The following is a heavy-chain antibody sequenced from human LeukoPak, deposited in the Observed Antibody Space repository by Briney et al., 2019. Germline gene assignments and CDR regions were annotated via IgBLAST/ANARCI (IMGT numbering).Heavy chain of an antibody. CDR1: GFTLSSYA. CDR2: ISDTGNT. V-gene: IGHV3-23*01. Sequence: PGGSLRLSCAASGFTLSSYAMSWVRQAPGKGLEWVSAISDTGNTYHADSVKGRFTISRDSSKNTLFLQMNRLRPEDAAVYYCAKAPVTTCRGASCYPFDYWGLGTLDTVSS. D-gene: IGHD2-15*01. J-gene: IGHJ4*02. CDR3: AKAPVTTCRGASCYPFDY.